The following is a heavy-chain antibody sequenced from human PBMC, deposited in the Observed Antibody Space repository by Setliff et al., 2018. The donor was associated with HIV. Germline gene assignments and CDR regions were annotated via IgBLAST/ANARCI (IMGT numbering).Heavy chain of an antibody. D-gene: IGHD3-3*01. J-gene: IGHJ6*03. CDR1: GYTFTGYY. V-gene: IGHV1-69*01. CDR3: ARDGYYNSWSGYGYYYYYTDV. CDR2: ILPFFDTA. Sequence: VSCKASGYTFTGYYMHWVRQAPGQGLEWMGGILPFFDTANYAQKFQGRVTITADESTSTVHMELSSLRSEDTAVYYCARDGYYNSWSGYGYYYYYTDVWGKGTTVTVSS.